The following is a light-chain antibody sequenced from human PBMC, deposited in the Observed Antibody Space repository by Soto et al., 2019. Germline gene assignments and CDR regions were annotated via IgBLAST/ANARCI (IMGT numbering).Light chain of an antibody. CDR3: QYYGSSPWT. CDR2: GAS. J-gene: IGKJ1*01. CDR1: QSVSSTY. V-gene: IGKV3-20*01. Sequence: DIVLTQSPCTLSLSPGDRATLSCRASQSVSSTYLAWYQHKPGQAPRLLIYGASSRATGIPDRFSGSGSGTDFTLTISRLEPEDFAVYYCQYYGSSPWTFGQGTKVEIK.